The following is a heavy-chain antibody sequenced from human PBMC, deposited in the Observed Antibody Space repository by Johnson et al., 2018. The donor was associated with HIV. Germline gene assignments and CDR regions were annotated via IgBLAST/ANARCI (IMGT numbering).Heavy chain of an antibody. CDR3: AKDEEGYSSAWSAGTAFDI. J-gene: IGHJ3*02. CDR2: IRFDGSNK. D-gene: IGHD6-13*01. V-gene: IGHV3-30*02. CDR1: GFTFRSYA. Sequence: QVQLVESGGGVVQPGRSLRLSCAASGFTFRSYAMHWVRQAPGRGLEWVAFIRFDGSNKFYADSVKGRFTLSRDNSKNTLYLQMNSLKADDTAIYYCAKDEEGYSSAWSAGTAFDIWGQGTMVTVSS.